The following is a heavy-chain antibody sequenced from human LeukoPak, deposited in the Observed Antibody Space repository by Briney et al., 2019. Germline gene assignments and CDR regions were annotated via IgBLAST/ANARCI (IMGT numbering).Heavy chain of an antibody. J-gene: IGHJ4*02. CDR3: ARIGQRLALDY. D-gene: IGHD2/OR15-2a*01. CDR2: ISGSGDST. V-gene: IGHV3-23*01. CDR1: GFTFSNYA. Sequence: GGSLRLSCAASGFTFSNYAMNWVRQAPGKGLEWVSGISGSGDSTYYADSVKGRLTVSRDKSNNTLYLQMNSLRAEDTAVYYCARIGQRLALDYWGQGTLVTVSS.